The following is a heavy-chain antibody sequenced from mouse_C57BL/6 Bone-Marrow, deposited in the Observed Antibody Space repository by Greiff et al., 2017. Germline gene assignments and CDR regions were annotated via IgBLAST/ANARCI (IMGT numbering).Heavy chain of an antibody. J-gene: IGHJ3*01. CDR2: ISDGGSYT. D-gene: IGHD2-3*01. CDR1: GFTFSSYA. V-gene: IGHV5-4*01. Sequence: EVTVEESGGGLVKPGGSLKLSCAASGFTFSSYAMSWVRQTPEKRLEWVATISDGGSYTYYPDNVKGRFTISRDNAKNNLYLQMSHLKSEDTAMYYCARDRDGSPFAYWGQGTLVTVSA. CDR3: ARDRDGSPFAY.